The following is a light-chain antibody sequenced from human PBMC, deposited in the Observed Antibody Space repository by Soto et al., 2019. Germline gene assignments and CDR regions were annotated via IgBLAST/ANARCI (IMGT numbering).Light chain of an antibody. J-gene: IGLJ3*02. CDR3: CSYAGTYTR. CDR2: DVS. Sequence: QSALTQPCSVSGSPGQSVTISCTGTSSDIGGYNYVSWYQQHPGKAPKLMIYDVSKRPSGVPDRFSGSKSGNTASLTISGLQAEDEADYYCCSYAGTYTRFGGGTKLTVL. CDR1: SSDIGGYNY. V-gene: IGLV2-11*01.